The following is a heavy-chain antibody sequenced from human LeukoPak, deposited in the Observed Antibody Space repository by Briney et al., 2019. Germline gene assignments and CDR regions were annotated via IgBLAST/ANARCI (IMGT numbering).Heavy chain of an antibody. CDR1: GFTFSNYA. J-gene: IGHJ4*02. Sequence: GGSLRLSCAASGFTFSNYAMHWVRQAPGKGLEWVAVISYDGSNKYYADSVKGRFTISRDNSKNTLYLQTNSLRAEDTAVYYCARDPLGYCSGGSCAGGYYFDYWGQGTLVTVSS. V-gene: IGHV3-30*04. D-gene: IGHD2-15*01. CDR2: ISYDGSNK. CDR3: ARDPLGYCSGGSCAGGYYFDY.